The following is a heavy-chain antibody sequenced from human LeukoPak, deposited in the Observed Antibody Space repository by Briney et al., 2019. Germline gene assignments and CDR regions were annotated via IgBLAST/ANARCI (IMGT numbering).Heavy chain of an antibody. CDR1: GFTFSSYE. J-gene: IGHJ2*01. V-gene: IGHV3-48*03. CDR2: ISSSGSTI. Sequence: GGSLRLSCAASGFTFSSYEMNWVRQAPGKGLEWVSYISSSGSTIYYADSVKGRFTISRDNAKNSLYLQMNSLSAEDTAVYYCARGDYGDPRWYFDLWGRGTLVTVSS. D-gene: IGHD4-17*01. CDR3: ARGDYGDPRWYFDL.